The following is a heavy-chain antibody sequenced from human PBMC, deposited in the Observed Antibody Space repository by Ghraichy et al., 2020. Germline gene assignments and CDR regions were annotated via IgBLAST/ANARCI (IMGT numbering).Heavy chain of an antibody. V-gene: IGHV4-59*01. Sequence: TLSLTCTVSGDSISGYYWNWIRQPPGKGLEWIANIHNSGVTYYNPSLKSRVTISIDTSKNLFSLKLSSVTAADTAVYYCAREKINGYNYFDFWGQGTLVNVSS. CDR2: IHNSGVT. D-gene: IGHD2-8*01. CDR3: AREKINGYNYFDF. CDR1: GDSISGYY. J-gene: IGHJ4*02.